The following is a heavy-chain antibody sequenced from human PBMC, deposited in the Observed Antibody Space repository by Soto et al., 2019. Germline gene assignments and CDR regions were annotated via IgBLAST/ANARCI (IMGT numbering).Heavy chain of an antibody. V-gene: IGHV3-21*01. CDR3: ARFLLNYYGSGFDYGMDV. J-gene: IGHJ6*02. D-gene: IGHD3-10*01. CDR2: ISSSSSYI. CDR1: GFTFSSYS. Sequence: GGSLRLSCAASGFTFSSYSMNWVRQAPGKGLEWVSSISSSSSYIYYADSVKGRFTISRDNAKNSLYLQMNSLRAEDTAVYYCARFLLNYYGSGFDYGMDVWGQGTTVTVSS.